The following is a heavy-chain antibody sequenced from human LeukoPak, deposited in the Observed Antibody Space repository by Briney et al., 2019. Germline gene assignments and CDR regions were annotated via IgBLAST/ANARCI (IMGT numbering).Heavy chain of an antibody. CDR2: IYYSGST. V-gene: IGHV4-59*01. J-gene: IGHJ5*01. Sequence: PSETLSLTCTVSGGSISSYYWSWIRQPPGKGLEWIGYIYYSGSTNHNPSLKSRVTISVDTSKNQFSLRLSSVTAADTAVYYCASQPFGSSWYWFDSWGQGALVTVSS. CDR3: ASQPFGSSWYWFDS. CDR1: GGSISSYY. D-gene: IGHD6-13*01.